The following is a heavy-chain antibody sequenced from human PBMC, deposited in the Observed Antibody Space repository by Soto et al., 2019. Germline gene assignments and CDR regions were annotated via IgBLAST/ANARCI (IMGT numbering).Heavy chain of an antibody. CDR1: GFTFSSYG. CDR3: AGGAAGNADY. D-gene: IGHD6-13*01. Sequence: EVQLVESGGGLVQPGGSLRLSCTASGFTFSSYGMNWVRQAPGKGLEWGSYISFSSTNIHQADSVRGRFTISSDNAKNSLYLQMNSAGDDDKGEFYCAGGAAGNADYWGQGIVVTVSS. CDR2: ISFSSTNI. V-gene: IGHV3-48*02. J-gene: IGHJ4*02.